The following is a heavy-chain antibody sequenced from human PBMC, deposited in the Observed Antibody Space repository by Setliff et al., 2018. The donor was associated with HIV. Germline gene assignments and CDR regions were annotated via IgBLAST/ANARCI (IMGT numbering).Heavy chain of an antibody. CDR1: GYSISSGYY. CDR2: IYYSGNT. CDR3: ARHRDGGTYPLDY. Sequence: PSETLSLTCTVSGYSISSGYYWGWIRQPPGKGLEWIGWIYYSGNTRYNPSLKSRVTISLDTSKNRFSLQLTSVTAADTAVYYCARHRDGGTYPLDYWGQGTLVTVSS. J-gene: IGHJ4*02. V-gene: IGHV4-38-2*02. D-gene: IGHD1-26*01.